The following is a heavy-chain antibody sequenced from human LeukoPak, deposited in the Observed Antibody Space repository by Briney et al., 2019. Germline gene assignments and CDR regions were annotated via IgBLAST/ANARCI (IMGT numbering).Heavy chain of an antibody. J-gene: IGHJ6*02. Sequence: GGSLRLSCAASGFTVSNNYMSWVRQAPGKGLEWVSVIDSGGTTYYADSVKGRFTISRDNSKNTLYLQMNSLRAEDTAMYYCAREYGGLYGMDVWGQGTTVTVSS. CDR1: GFTVSNNY. D-gene: IGHD5-12*01. CDR3: AREYGGLYGMDV. V-gene: IGHV3-53*01. CDR2: IDSGGTT.